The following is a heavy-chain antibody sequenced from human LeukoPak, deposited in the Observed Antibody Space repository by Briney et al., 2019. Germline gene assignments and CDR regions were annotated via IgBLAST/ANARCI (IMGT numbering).Heavy chain of an antibody. CDR3: TKPASGTARERFEY. D-gene: IGHD1-26*01. CDR2: IRYDGGIK. Sequence: PGGSLRLSCAASGFTFSSSGMHWVRQAPGKGLEWVAYIRYDGGIKHHADSVKGRFTVSRDNSENTLYLQMNSLRPEDTAVYYCTKPASGTARERFEYLGQGTLVTVSS. CDR1: GFTFSSSG. J-gene: IGHJ4*02. V-gene: IGHV3-30*02.